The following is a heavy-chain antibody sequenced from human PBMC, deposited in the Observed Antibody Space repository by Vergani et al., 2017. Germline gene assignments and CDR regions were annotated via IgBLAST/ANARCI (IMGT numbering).Heavy chain of an antibody. V-gene: IGHV3-23*01. CDR2: PTGGGGST. J-gene: IGHJ4*02. CDR1: GFTFSTYA. CDR3: VMDARGYGDCFDS. Sequence: EVQLLESGGSLKQPGGSVRLSCAASGFTFSTYAMHWVRQTPGKGLEWVSAPTGGGGSTYYADSFKGRFIISRDNSRDTLYLQMNSLRAEDTATYYCVMDARGYGDCFDSWGQGTLVTVSS. D-gene: IGHD4-17*01.